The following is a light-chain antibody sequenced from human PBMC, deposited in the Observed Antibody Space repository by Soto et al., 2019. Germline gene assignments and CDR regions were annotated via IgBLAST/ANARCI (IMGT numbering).Light chain of an antibody. Sequence: IQMTQSPSSVSSSFGYIVSITCQASRDISTWVAWYQQKPGKAPKLLIYSASALKRGVTSRFSGSGSGTDFALTVSTLQPEDFATYYCQPADTFPWTVGPGTKVEIK. CDR2: SAS. V-gene: IGKV1D-12*01. CDR3: QPADTFPWT. CDR1: RDISTW. J-gene: IGKJ1*01.